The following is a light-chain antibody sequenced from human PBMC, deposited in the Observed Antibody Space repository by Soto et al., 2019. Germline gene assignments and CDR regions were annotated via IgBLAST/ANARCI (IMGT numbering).Light chain of an antibody. Sequence: AIRMTQSPSSFSASTGDRVTITCRASQGISSYLAWYQQKPGKAPELLMYAASTLQSGVPSRFSGSGSGTDFTLTISCLQSEDFATYYCQQYYSYPYTFGQGTKLEI. J-gene: IGKJ2*01. CDR3: QQYYSYPYT. CDR2: AAS. V-gene: IGKV1-8*01. CDR1: QGISSY.